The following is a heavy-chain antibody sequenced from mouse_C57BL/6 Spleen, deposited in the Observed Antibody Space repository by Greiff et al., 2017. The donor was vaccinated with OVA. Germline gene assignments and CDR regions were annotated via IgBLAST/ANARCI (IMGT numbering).Heavy chain of an antibody. D-gene: IGHD2-4*01. V-gene: IGHV5-6*02. Sequence: DVMLVESGGDLVKPGGSLKLSCAASGFTFSSYGMSWVCQTPDKRLEWVATISSGGSYTYYPDSVKGRFTISRDNAKNTLYLQMSSLKSEDTAMYYCARQGYDYDGDYFDYWGQGTTLTVSS. J-gene: IGHJ2*01. CDR3: ARQGYDYDGDYFDY. CDR2: ISSGGSYT. CDR1: GFTFSSYG.